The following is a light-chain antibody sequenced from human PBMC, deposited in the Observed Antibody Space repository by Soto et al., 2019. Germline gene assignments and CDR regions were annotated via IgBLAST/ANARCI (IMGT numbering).Light chain of an antibody. Sequence: QSVLTQPPSVSAAPGQKVTISCSGSSSNIGKNYVSWFQHLPGTAPKLLIYENYKRPSGIPDRFSGSKSGTSATLGITGLQTGDEADYYFGTWDSSLSAGVFGGGTKLTVL. V-gene: IGLV1-51*02. CDR2: ENY. CDR1: SSNIGKNY. J-gene: IGLJ3*02. CDR3: GTWDSSLSAGV.